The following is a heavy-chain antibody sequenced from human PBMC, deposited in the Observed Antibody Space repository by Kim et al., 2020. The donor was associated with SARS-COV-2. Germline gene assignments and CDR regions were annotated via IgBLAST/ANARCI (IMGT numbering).Heavy chain of an antibody. D-gene: IGHD6-19*01. CDR2: INHSGST. CDR3: ARGSRAGYSSGWYGEGFD. V-gene: IGHV4-34*01. CDR1: GGSFSGYY. J-gene: IGHJ4*01. Sequence: SETLSLTCAVYGGSFSGYYWSWIRQPPGKGLEWIGEINHSGSTNYNPSLKSRVTISVDTSKNQFSLKLSSVTAADTAVYYCARGSRAGYSSGWYGEGFD.